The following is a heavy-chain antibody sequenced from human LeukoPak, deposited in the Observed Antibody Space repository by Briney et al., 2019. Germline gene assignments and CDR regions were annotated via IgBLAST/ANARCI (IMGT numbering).Heavy chain of an antibody. CDR3: ARLRRVATISAGFDP. CDR2: IYYSGST. Sequence: PSETLSLTCTVSGGSISSYYWSWIRQPPGKGLEWIGYIYYSGSTNYNPSLKSRVTISVDTSKNQFSLKLYSVTAADTAVYYCARLRRVATISAGFDPWGQGTLVTVSS. D-gene: IGHD5-12*01. J-gene: IGHJ5*02. V-gene: IGHV4-59*08. CDR1: GGSISSYY.